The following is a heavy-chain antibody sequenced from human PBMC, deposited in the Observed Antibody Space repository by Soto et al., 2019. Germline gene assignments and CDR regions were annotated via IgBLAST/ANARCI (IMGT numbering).Heavy chain of an antibody. D-gene: IGHD5-12*01. CDR1: GFTFSDYY. Sequence: GGSLRLSCAASGFTFSDYYMSWIRQAPGKGLEWVSYISSSSSYTNYADSVKGRFTISRDNAKNSLYLQMNSLRAEDTAVYYCARDHQGDSGYDYYYYYGMDVWGQGTTVTVSS. J-gene: IGHJ6*02. CDR3: ARDHQGDSGYDYYYYYGMDV. CDR2: ISSSSSYT. V-gene: IGHV3-11*06.